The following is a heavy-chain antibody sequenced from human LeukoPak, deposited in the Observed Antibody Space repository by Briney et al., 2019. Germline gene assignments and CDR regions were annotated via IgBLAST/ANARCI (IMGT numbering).Heavy chain of an antibody. J-gene: IGHJ6*03. CDR2: VDPEDVET. CDR3: ATEIMGLRDEYYYYYYIDV. V-gene: IGHV1-69-2*01. D-gene: IGHD3-16*01. CDR1: GYTFTDYN. Sequence: ASEKVSCTVSGYTFTDYNMHWVQQAPRKGVEWRGVVDPEDVETISAAKFQGRVTITADTSTDTAYMELSSLRSEDTAVYSCATEIMGLRDEYYYYYYIDVWGKGTTVTVSS.